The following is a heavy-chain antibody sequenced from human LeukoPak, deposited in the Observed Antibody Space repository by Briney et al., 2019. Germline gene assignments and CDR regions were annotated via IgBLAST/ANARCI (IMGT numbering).Heavy chain of an antibody. CDR2: IYYSGST. J-gene: IGHJ3*02. CDR1: GGSISNYY. Sequence: KPSETLSLTCTVSGGSISNYYWTWIRQPPGKELEWIGYIYYSGSTYDNPSLKSRVTISVDTSKNQFSLILSSVTAADTAVYYCARAPTYSSSSVSAFDIWGQGTMVTVSS. CDR3: ARAPTYSSSSVSAFDI. D-gene: IGHD6-13*01. V-gene: IGHV4-59*01.